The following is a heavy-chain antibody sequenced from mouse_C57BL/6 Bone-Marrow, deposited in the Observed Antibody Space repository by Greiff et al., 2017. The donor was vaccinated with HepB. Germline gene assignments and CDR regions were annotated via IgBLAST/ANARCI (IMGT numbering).Heavy chain of an antibody. CDR3: ARDAHYGSTPPHWYFDV. D-gene: IGHD1-1*01. V-gene: IGHV7-1*01. CDR1: GFTFSDFY. Sequence: EVHLVESGGGLVQSGRSLRLSCATSGFTFSDFYMEWVRQAPGKGLEWIAASRNKANDYTTEYSASVKGRFIVSRDTSQSILYLQMNALRAEDTAIYYCARDAHYGSTPPHWYFDVWGTGTTVTVSS. J-gene: IGHJ1*03. CDR2: SRNKANDYTT.